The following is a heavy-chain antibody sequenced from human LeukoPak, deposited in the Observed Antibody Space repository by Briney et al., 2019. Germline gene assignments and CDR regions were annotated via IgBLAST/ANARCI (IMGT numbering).Heavy chain of an antibody. CDR1: GFTFSSYA. CDR3: AKVGHSSGWFFDY. CDR2: ISGSGGST. D-gene: IGHD6-19*01. J-gene: IGHJ4*02. Sequence: TGGSLRLSCAASGFTFSSYAMSWVRQAPGKGLEWVSAISGSGGSTYYADSVKGRFTISRDNSKNTLYLQMNSLRAEDTAVYYCAKVGHSSGWFFDYWGQGTLVTVSS. V-gene: IGHV3-23*01.